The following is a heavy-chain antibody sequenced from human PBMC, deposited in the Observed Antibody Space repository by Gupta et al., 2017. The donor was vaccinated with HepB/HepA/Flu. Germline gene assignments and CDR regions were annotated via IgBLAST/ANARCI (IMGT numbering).Heavy chain of an antibody. Sequence: DVQLEESGGGLVKPGGSLRLSCAASGFTFIDAWMSWVRQAPGKGLEWVGRLKTDGGTTDYAAPVKGRFIISRDDSRNTLYLQMNSLKTEDTAIYYCTTDLRWELQPSDYWGQGTLVTVSS. CDR2: LKTDGGTT. D-gene: IGHD1-26*01. CDR3: TTDLRWELQPSDY. J-gene: IGHJ4*02. CDR1: GFTFIDAW. V-gene: IGHV3-15*01.